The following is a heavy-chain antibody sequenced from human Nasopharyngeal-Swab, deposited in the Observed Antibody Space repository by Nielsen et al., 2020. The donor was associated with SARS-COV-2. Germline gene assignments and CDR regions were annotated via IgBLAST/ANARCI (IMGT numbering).Heavy chain of an antibody. CDR1: GLTFDNHW. Sequence: GVLKISCAASGLTFDNHWMTWVRQAPGKGLEWVATIKPDGSEKYYVDSVKGRFTISRDNAKNSLYLQMNSLRAEDTALYHCARDGGYCSGGSCYNAFDIWGQGTMVTVSS. CDR3: ARDGGYCSGGSCYNAFDI. D-gene: IGHD2-15*01. V-gene: IGHV3-7*03. CDR2: IKPDGSEK. J-gene: IGHJ3*02.